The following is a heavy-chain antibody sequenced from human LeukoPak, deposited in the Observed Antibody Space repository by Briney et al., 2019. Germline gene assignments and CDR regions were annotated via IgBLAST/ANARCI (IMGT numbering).Heavy chain of an antibody. CDR2: INSDGSST. CDR3: ARVATMDFYYDSSGYYLDY. Sequence: GGSLRLSCVVSGFTFSSYWMHWVRQAPGKGLVWVSRINSDGSSTSYADSVKGRFTISRDNSKNTLYLQMGSLRAEDMAVYYCARVATMDFYYDSSGYYLDYWGQGTLVTVSS. D-gene: IGHD3-22*01. V-gene: IGHV3-74*01. J-gene: IGHJ4*02. CDR1: GFTFSSYW.